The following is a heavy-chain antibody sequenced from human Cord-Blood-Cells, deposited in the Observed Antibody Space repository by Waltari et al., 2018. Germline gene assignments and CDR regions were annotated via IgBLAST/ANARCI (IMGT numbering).Heavy chain of an antibody. Sequence: QVQLQESGPGLVKPSETLSLTCTVSGGSISSYYWSWIRQPAGKGLEWIGRIYTSGSTTDNPSLKSRGTMSGDTSKNQFSLKLSAVTAADTAVYYCARDKGYCSSTSCYVWYFDLWGRGTLVTVSS. CDR3: ARDKGYCSSTSCYVWYFDL. CDR1: GGSISSYY. D-gene: IGHD2-2*01. J-gene: IGHJ2*01. CDR2: IYTSGST. V-gene: IGHV4-4*07.